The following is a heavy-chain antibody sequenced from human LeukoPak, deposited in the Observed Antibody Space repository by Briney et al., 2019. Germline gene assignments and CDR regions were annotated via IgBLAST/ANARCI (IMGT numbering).Heavy chain of an antibody. CDR3: ARGRRITMVRERRNWFDP. J-gene: IGHJ5*02. CDR2: INHSGST. D-gene: IGHD3-10*01. Sequence: SETLSLTCAVYGGSFSGYYWSWIRQPPGKGLEWIGEINHSGSTNYNPSLKSRVTISVDTSKNQFSLKLSSVTAADTAVYYCARGRRITMVRERRNWFDPWGQGTLVTVSS. V-gene: IGHV4-34*01. CDR1: GGSFSGYY.